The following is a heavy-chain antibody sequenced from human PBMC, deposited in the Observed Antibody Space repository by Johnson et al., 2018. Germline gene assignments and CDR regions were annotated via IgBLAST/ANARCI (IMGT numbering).Heavy chain of an antibody. CDR3: AKDLTDAFDI. CDR1: GFTFSSYW. Sequence: VQLQESGGGLVQPGGSLRLSCAASGFTFSSYWMSWVRQAPGKGLEWVANIKQDGSEKYYVDSVKGRFTISRDNAKNTLYLQMTRLRAEDTAVYYCAKDLTDAFDIWGQGTMVTVSS. CDR2: IKQDGSEK. V-gene: IGHV3-7*01. D-gene: IGHD3-9*01. J-gene: IGHJ3*02.